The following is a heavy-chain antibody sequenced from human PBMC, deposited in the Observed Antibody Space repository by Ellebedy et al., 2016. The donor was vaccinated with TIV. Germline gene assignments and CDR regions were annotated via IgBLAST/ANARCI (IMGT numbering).Heavy chain of an antibody. J-gene: IGHJ3*02. CDR3: ARRYCTISRCFAASWASLDM. CDR1: GFLVSDNF. Sequence: GGSLRLSCAASGFLVSDNFVAWVRQGPGKGLEWVSVIYRAGATYYSDSVRGRFTISRDNAKNSLYLQMNSLTVEDTAVYYCARRYCTISRCFAASWASLDMWGQGTMVTVSS. V-gene: IGHV3-53*01. CDR2: IYRAGAT. D-gene: IGHD2-2*01.